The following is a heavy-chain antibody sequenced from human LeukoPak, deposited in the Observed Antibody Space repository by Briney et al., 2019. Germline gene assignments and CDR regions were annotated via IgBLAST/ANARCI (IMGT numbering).Heavy chain of an antibody. CDR3: ARGKGYCSSTSCYAPGGYYYYYYMDV. D-gene: IGHD2-2*01. J-gene: IGHJ6*03. V-gene: IGHV4-59*01. CDR1: GGSISSYY. CDR2: IYYSGRT. Sequence: SETLSLTCTVSGGSISSYYWSWIRQPPGKGLEWVGYIYYSGRTNYNPSLKSRVTISVDTSKNQFSLKLSSVTAADTAVYYCARGKGYCSSTSCYAPGGYYYYYYMDVWGKGTTVTVSS.